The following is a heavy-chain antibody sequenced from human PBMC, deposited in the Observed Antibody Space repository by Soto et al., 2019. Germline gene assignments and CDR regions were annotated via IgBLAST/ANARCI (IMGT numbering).Heavy chain of an antibody. Sequence: GGSLRLSCAASGFTFSSYGMHWVRQAPGKGLEWVAVISYDGSNKYYADSVKGRFTISRDNSKNTLYLQMNSLRAEDTAVYYCAKDDGAVAGTRYWGQGTLVAVSS. CDR2: ISYDGSNK. CDR3: AKDDGAVAGTRY. CDR1: GFTFSSYG. V-gene: IGHV3-30*18. J-gene: IGHJ4*02. D-gene: IGHD6-19*01.